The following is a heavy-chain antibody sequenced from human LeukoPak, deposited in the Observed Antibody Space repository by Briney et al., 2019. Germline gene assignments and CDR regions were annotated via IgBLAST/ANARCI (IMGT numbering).Heavy chain of an antibody. CDR1: GGTFSSYA. CDR3: VNRRKDYYGMDV. V-gene: IGHV1-69*13. Sequence: ASVKVSCKASGGTFSSYAISWVRQAPGQGLEWMGGIIPTFGTANYAQKFQGRVTITADESTSTAYMELSSLRSEDTAVYYCVNRRKDYYGMDVWGQGTTVTVSS. J-gene: IGHJ6*02. D-gene: IGHD1-14*01. CDR2: IIPTFGTA.